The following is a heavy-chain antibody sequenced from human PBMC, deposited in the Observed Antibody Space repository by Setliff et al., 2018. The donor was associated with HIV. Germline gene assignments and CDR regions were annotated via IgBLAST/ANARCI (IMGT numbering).Heavy chain of an antibody. Sequence: GSLRLSCAASGFTLSTYTMSWVRQAPGKGLEWISSISSNIIYIYYADSVRGRFTISRDNAKNSLYLQMNSLRVEDTAVYYCARTSTTTGTTLNWFDPWGQGTLVTVSS. CDR3: ARTSTTTGTTLNWFDP. CDR1: GFTLSTYT. CDR2: ISSNIIYI. J-gene: IGHJ5*02. D-gene: IGHD1-1*01. V-gene: IGHV3-21*01.